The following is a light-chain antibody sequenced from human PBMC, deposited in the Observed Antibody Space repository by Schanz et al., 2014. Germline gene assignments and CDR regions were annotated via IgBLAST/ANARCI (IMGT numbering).Light chain of an antibody. CDR3: QQRDSWPSRRVT. CDR2: DAS. Sequence: EIVMTQSPATLSVSPGERVTLSCRASQSVSRYLAWYQQKPGQAPRLLIYDASNRATGFPARFSGSGSGTDFTLTISSLEPEDFAVYYCQQRDSWPSRRVTFGGGTKVEIK. CDR1: QSVSRY. J-gene: IGKJ4*01. V-gene: IGKV3-11*01.